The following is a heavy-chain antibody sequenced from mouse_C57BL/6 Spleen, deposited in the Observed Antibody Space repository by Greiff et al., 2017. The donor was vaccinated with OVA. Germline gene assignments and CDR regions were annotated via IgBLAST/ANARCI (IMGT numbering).Heavy chain of an antibody. J-gene: IGHJ2*01. CDR3: ARRGYGRYFDY. CDR1: GYTFTSYW. V-gene: IGHV1-50*01. CDR2: IDTSDSYT. D-gene: IGHD1-2*01. Sequence: VQLQQPGAELVKPGASVKLSCKASGYTFTSYWMQWVKQRPGQGLEWIGEIDTSDSYTNYNQKFKGKATLTVDTSSSTAYMQLSSLTSEDSAVYYCARRGYGRYFDYWGQGTTLTVSS.